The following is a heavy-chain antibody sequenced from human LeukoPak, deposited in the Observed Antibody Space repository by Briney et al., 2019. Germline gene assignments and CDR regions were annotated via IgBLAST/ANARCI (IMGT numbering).Heavy chain of an antibody. J-gene: IGHJ6*02. CDR3: ARHFAIAGSLSYGMDV. CDR1: GGSISSYY. V-gene: IGHV4-59*01. Sequence: PSETLSLTCTVSGGSISSYYWSWIRQPPGKGLEWIGYIYYSGSTNYNPSLKSRVTISVDTSKKQFSLRLSSVTAADTAVYYCARHFAIAGSLSYGMDVWGQGTTVTVS. CDR2: IYYSGST. D-gene: IGHD6-13*01.